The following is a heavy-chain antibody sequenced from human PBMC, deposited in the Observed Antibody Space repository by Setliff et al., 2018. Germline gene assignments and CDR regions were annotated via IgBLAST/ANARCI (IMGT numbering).Heavy chain of an antibody. CDR3: AREGYYNFWSGFMDV. Sequence: PSETLSLTCTVSGGSISSYYWSWIRQPPGKGLEWIGYIYYSGSTNYNPSLKSRVTIPVDTSKNQFSLKLSSVTAADTAVYYCAREGYYNFWSGFMDVWGQGTTVTVSS. J-gene: IGHJ6*02. CDR2: IYYSGST. V-gene: IGHV4-59*01. D-gene: IGHD3-3*01. CDR1: GGSISSYY.